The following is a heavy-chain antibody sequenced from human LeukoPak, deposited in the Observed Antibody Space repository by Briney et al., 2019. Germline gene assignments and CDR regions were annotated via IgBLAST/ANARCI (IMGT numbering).Heavy chain of an antibody. Sequence: SVKVSCKTSGFTFSNSAVQWVRQARGQRLEWIGWIVVGSSNTDYTQKFQERVTITRDMSTGTAYMELTSLTSEDTAVYYCAARPGGYASFDIWGQGTMVTVSS. D-gene: IGHD3-16*01. V-gene: IGHV1-58*01. CDR2: IVVGSSNT. CDR1: GFTFSNSA. J-gene: IGHJ3*02. CDR3: AARPGGYASFDI.